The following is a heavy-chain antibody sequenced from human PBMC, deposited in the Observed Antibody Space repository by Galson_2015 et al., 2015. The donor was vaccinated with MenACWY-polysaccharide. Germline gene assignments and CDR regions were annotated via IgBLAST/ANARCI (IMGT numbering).Heavy chain of an antibody. CDR3: ASRLAQVGIAGYGYGMDV. D-gene: IGHD2-15*01. CDR2: ISYSGST. CDR1: GGSISSSHYY. J-gene: IGHJ6*02. V-gene: IGHV4-39*01. Sequence: ETLSLTCTVSGGSISSSHYYWGWIRQSPEKGLEWIGTISYSGSTYYNPSLKSRVTISVDTSKNQFSLKLSSVTAADTAVYYCASRLAQVGIAGYGYGMDVWGQGATVTVSS.